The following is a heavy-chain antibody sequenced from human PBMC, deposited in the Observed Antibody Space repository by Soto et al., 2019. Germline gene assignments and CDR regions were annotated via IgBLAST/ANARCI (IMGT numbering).Heavy chain of an antibody. CDR2: VSSSSSYI. V-gene: IGHV3-21*01. CDR3: ARDNYSSSWYARGEFDY. J-gene: IGHJ4*02. Sequence: EVQLVESGGGLVKPGGSLRLSCAASGFTFSSYSMNWVRQAPGKGLEWVSSVSSSSSYIYYADSVKGRFTISRDKAKNSLYLQMNSLRAEDTAVYYCARDNYSSSWYARGEFDYWGQGTLVTVSS. D-gene: IGHD6-13*01. CDR1: GFTFSSYS.